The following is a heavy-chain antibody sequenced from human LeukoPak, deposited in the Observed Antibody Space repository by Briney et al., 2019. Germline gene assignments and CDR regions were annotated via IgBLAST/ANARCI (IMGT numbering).Heavy chain of an antibody. CDR1: GFTFSSYA. CDR3: AKDGREWPRSLDY. CDR2: ISYDGSNK. J-gene: IGHJ4*02. D-gene: IGHD5-12*01. V-gene: IGHV3-30-3*01. Sequence: PGGSLRLSCAASGFTFSSYAMHWVRQAPGKGLEWVAVISYDGSNKYYADSVKGRFTISRDNSKNTLYLQMNSLRAEDTAVYYCAKDGREWPRSLDYWGQGTLVTVFS.